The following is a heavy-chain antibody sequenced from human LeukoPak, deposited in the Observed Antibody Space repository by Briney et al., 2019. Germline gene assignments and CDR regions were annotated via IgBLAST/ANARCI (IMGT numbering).Heavy chain of an antibody. CDR1: GGSISGYY. CDR3: ARDSGAYLSSSTYYYYYYYMDV. Sequence: SETLSLTCTVSGGSISGYYWSWIRQPAGKGLEWIGRIYTSGSTNYNPSLKSRVTMSVDTSKNQFSLRLSSVTAADTAVYYCARDSGAYLSSSTYYYYYYYMDVWGKGTTVTISS. V-gene: IGHV4-4*07. J-gene: IGHJ6*03. D-gene: IGHD3-22*01. CDR2: IYTSGST.